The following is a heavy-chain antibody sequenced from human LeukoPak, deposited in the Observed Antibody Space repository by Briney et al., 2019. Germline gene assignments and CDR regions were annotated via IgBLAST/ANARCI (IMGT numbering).Heavy chain of an antibody. D-gene: IGHD2-2*01. J-gene: IGHJ4*02. CDR2: INPNSGGT. Sequence: ASVKVSCKASGYTFTGYYMHWVRQAPGQGLEWMGWINPNSGGTNYAQKFQGRVTMTRDTSISTAYMELSRLRSDDTAVYYCARTDCSSTSCYVGYASHFDYWGQGTLVTVSS. CDR1: GYTFTGYY. V-gene: IGHV1-2*02. CDR3: ARTDCSSTSCYVGYASHFDY.